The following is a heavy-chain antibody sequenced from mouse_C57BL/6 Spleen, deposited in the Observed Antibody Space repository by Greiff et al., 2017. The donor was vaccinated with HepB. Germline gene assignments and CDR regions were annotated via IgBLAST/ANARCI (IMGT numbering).Heavy chain of an antibody. D-gene: IGHD1-1*01. V-gene: IGHV1-64*01. Sequence: QVQLKQPGAELVKPGASVKLSCKASGYTFTSYWMHWAKQRPGQGLEWIGMIHPNSGSTNYNEKFKSKATLTVDKSSSTAYMQLSSLTSEDSAVYYCARGRGDYGSSWDFDYWGQGTTLTVSS. J-gene: IGHJ2*01. CDR1: GYTFTSYW. CDR2: IHPNSGST. CDR3: ARGRGDYGSSWDFDY.